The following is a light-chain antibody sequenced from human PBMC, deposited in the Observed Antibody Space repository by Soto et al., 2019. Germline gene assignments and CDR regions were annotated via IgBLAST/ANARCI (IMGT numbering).Light chain of an antibody. CDR2: GAS. Sequence: EIVLTQSPGTLPVSPGERVTLSCRASQSVSSNYLAWYQQRPGQAPRLLIFGASYRATGVPDRFCGSGSGTDFTLTISSLEPEDFAVYYCQQYSSSPPEFTFGPGTKVDSK. CDR3: QQYSSSPPEFT. J-gene: IGKJ3*01. CDR1: QSVSSNY. V-gene: IGKV3-20*01.